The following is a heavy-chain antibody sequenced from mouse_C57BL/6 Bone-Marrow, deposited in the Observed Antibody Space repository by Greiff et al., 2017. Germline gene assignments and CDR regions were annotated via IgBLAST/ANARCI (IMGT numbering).Heavy chain of an antibody. D-gene: IGHD1-1*01. Sequence: EVMLVESGPGMVKPSQSLSLTCTVTGYSITSGYDWHWIRHFPGNKLEWMGYISYSGSTNYNPSLKSRISITHDTSKNHFFLKLNSVTTEDTATYYCARAYYYDAMDYWGQGTSVTVSS. CDR3: ARAYYYDAMDY. V-gene: IGHV3-1*01. J-gene: IGHJ4*01. CDR2: ISYSGST. CDR1: GYSITSGYD.